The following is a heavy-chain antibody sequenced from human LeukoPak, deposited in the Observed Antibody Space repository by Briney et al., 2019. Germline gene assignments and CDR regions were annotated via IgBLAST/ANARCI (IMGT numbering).Heavy chain of an antibody. CDR1: GYTFTGYY. Sequence: ASVKVSCKTSGYTFTGYYMHWVRQAPGQGLEWMGWINPNSGGTNYAQKFQGRVTMTRDTSISTAYMELSRLRSDDTAVYYCARKQWPDDAFDIWGQGTMVTVSS. CDR2: INPNSGGT. J-gene: IGHJ3*02. D-gene: IGHD6-19*01. V-gene: IGHV1-2*02. CDR3: ARKQWPDDAFDI.